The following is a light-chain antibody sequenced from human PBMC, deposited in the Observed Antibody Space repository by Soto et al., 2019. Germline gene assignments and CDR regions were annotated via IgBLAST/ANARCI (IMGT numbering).Light chain of an antibody. CDR3: CSYVSDSEVL. V-gene: IGLV2-23*01. CDR1: SSDVGSYNL. CDR2: EGT. J-gene: IGLJ2*01. Sequence: QSVLTQPASVSGSPGQSITISCTGTSSDVGSYNLVSWYQHHPGKAPKLMIYEGTKRPSGVSDRFSGSKSGNTASLTVSGLQAEDEADYYCCSYVSDSEVLFGGGTKVTVL.